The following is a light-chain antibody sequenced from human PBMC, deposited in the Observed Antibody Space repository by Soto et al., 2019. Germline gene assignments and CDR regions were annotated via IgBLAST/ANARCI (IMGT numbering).Light chain of an antibody. Sequence: QSALTQPRSVSGSPGQSVTISCTGTSSDIGGYNYVSWYQHHPGKAPKLLIYDVTKRPSGVPDRFSGSKSGNTASLTISGFQAEDEADYYCYTFAGTSDVFGTGTKVTVL. J-gene: IGLJ1*01. CDR1: SSDIGGYNY. CDR3: YTFAGTSDV. V-gene: IGLV2-11*01. CDR2: DVT.